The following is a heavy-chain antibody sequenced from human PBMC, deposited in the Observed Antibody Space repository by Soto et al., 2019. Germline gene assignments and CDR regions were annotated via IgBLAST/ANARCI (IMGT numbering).Heavy chain of an antibody. D-gene: IGHD2-15*01. Sequence: GGSLRLSCAASGFTFSSYGMHWVRQAPGKGLEWVAVISYDGSNKYYADSVKGRFTISRDNSKNTLYLQMNSLRAEDTAVYYCAKDRGCSGGSCFNYGMDVWGQGTTVTVSS. J-gene: IGHJ6*02. V-gene: IGHV3-30*18. CDR2: ISYDGSNK. CDR1: GFTFSSYG. CDR3: AKDRGCSGGSCFNYGMDV.